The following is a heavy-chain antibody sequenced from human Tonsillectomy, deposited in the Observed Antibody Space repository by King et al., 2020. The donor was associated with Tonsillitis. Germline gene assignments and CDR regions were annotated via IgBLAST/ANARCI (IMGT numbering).Heavy chain of an antibody. CDR1: GFTFSSYA. CDR3: AKAGSGWPIDNRRYYYYGMDV. V-gene: IGHV3-23*03. Sequence: VQLVESGGGLVQPGGSLRLSCAASGFTFSSYAMSWVRQAPGKGLEWVSVIYSGGSSTYYADSVKGRFTISRDNSKNTLYLQMNSLRAEDTAVYYCAKAGSGWPIDNRRYYYYGMDVWGQGTTVTVSS. CDR2: IYSGGSST. J-gene: IGHJ6*02. D-gene: IGHD6-19*01.